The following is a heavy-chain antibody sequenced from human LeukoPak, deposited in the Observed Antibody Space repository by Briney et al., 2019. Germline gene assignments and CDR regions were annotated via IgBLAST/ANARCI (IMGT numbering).Heavy chain of an antibody. Sequence: SETLSLTCTVSGYSISSGYYWGWIRQPPGKGLEWIGRIYTSGSTYYNPSLKSRVTISVDTSKNQFSLKLSSVTAADTAVYYCARDGDSSGYPNWFDPWGQGTLVTVSS. V-gene: IGHV4-38-2*02. J-gene: IGHJ5*02. CDR3: ARDGDSSGYPNWFDP. CDR2: IYTSGST. CDR1: GYSISSGYY. D-gene: IGHD3-22*01.